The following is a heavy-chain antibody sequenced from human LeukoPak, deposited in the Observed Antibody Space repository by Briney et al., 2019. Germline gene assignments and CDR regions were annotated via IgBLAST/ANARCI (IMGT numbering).Heavy chain of an antibody. J-gene: IGHJ4*02. Sequence: GESLKISCKGSGYSFTSYWIGWVRQMPGKGLEWMGIIYPGDSDTRYSPSFQGQVTISADKSISTAYLQWSGLKASDTAMYYCASSPSVYCSGGSCSPFDYWGQGTLVTVSS. CDR2: IYPGDSDT. D-gene: IGHD2-15*01. CDR1: GYSFTSYW. V-gene: IGHV5-51*01. CDR3: ASSPSVYCSGGSCSPFDY.